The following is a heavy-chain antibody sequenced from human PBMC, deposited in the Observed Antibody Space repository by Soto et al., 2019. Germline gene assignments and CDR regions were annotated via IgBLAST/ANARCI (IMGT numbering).Heavy chain of an antibody. Sequence: EVQVLESGGGSVQPGGSLRLSCAASGFTFSSFVMSWVRHAPGKGLEWVSEITGSTGTTYYADSVKGRFIISRDNSKNTVHLQMNSLRVEDTAVYYCAKDTSSSPYYMDVWGKGTTVTVSS. J-gene: IGHJ6*03. CDR3: AKDTSSSPYYMDV. D-gene: IGHD2-2*01. CDR1: GFTFSSFV. CDR2: ITGSTGTT. V-gene: IGHV3-23*01.